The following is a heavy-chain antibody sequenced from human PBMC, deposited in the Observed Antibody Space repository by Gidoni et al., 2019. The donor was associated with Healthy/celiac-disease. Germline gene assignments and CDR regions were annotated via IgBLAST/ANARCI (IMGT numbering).Heavy chain of an antibody. J-gene: IGHJ4*02. Sequence: EVQLVESGGGLIQPGGSLRLSCAASGFTVSSDYMSWVRQAPGKGLEWVSVIYSGGSTYYADSEKGRFTISRDNSKNTLYLQMNSLRAEDTAVYYCARDSSSWVGSFDYWGQGTLVTVSS. V-gene: IGHV3-53*01. CDR3: ARDSSSWVGSFDY. CDR1: GFTVSSDY. CDR2: IYSGGST. D-gene: IGHD6-13*01.